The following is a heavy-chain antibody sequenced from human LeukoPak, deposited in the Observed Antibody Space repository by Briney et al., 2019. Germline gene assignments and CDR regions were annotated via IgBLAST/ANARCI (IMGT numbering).Heavy chain of an antibody. J-gene: IGHJ4*02. CDR2: ISYDGNNK. V-gene: IGHV3-30*04. Sequence: QPGGSLRLSCAASGFTFSNYAMHWVRQAPGRGLEWVAAISYDGNNKYYADSVKGRFTISRDNSKNTLYLQMNSLRAEDTAVYYCARGPRFAIRLIVVVTKGHFDYWGQGTLVTVSS. CDR3: ARGPRFAIRLIVVVTKGHFDY. D-gene: IGHD3-22*01. CDR1: GFTFSNYA.